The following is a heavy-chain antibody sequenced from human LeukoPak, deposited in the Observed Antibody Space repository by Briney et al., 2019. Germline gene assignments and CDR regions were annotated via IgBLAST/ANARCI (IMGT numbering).Heavy chain of an antibody. CDR2: ISTISGSGPGT. CDR1: GFTFSNYA. D-gene: IGHD6-13*01. CDR3: AKAPIGYSSSCYYFDY. V-gene: IGHV3-23*01. J-gene: IGHJ4*02. Sequence: PGGSLRLSCAASGFTFSNYAMSWVRQAPGKGLEWVSAISTISGSGPGTYYADSVKGRFTISRDKSKNTLYLQMNSLRAEDTAVYYCAKAPIGYSSSCYYFDYWGQGTLVTVSP.